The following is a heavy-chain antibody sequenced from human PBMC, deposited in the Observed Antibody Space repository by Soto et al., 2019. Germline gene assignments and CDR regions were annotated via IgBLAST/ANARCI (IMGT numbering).Heavy chain of an antibody. CDR2: ISVNNGNT. Sequence: ASVKVSCKASGYSFSSYGISWVRQAPGQGLDWMGWISVNNGNTDYAPKFQGRVTITADESARTSYMELRSLKSQDTAVYYCVRDSGATLSGSWGQGTLVTVSS. D-gene: IGHD6-25*01. V-gene: IGHV1-18*04. J-gene: IGHJ4*02. CDR3: VRDSGATLSGS. CDR1: GYSFSSYG.